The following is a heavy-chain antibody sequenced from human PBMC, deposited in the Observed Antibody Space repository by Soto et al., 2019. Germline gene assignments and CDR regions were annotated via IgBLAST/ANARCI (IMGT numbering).Heavy chain of an antibody. CDR1: GGSISSYY. CDR3: ARGSRYSYGYDVHYYYYMDV. J-gene: IGHJ6*03. Sequence: QVQLQESGPGLEKPSETLSLTCTVSGGSISSYYWSWIRQPPGKGLEWIGYTYYTGSTNYNPSLKSRVTISVDTSKNQCSLKLSSVTAADTAVYYCARGSRYSYGYDVHYYYYMDVWGKGTTVTVSS. D-gene: IGHD5-18*01. CDR2: TYYTGST. V-gene: IGHV4-59*01.